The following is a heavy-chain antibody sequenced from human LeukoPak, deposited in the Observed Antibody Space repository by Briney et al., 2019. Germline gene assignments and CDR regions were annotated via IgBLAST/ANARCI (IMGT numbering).Heavy chain of an antibody. J-gene: IGHJ4*02. D-gene: IGHD3-22*01. CDR1: GFTFSSYW. Sequence: PGGSLRLSCATSGFTFSSYWMSWVRQAPGKGLEWVANIKQDGSEKYYVDSVKGRFTISRDNAKNSLYLQMNSLRAEDTALYYCARDLIRLGTYYYDSSGYYDGVGYWGQGTLVTVSS. CDR2: IKQDGSEK. V-gene: IGHV3-7*03. CDR3: ARDLIRLGTYYYDSSGYYDGVGY.